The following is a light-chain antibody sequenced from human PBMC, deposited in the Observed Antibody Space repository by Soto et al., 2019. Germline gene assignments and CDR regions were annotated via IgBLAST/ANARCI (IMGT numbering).Light chain of an antibody. Sequence: ALTQPASVSGSPGQSITISCTGTSSDVGGYNSVSWYRQDPGKAPKLMIYDVTNRPSGVSNRFSGSKSGNTASLIISGLQAEDEADYYCSSFTSSITYVFGTGTKVTVL. J-gene: IGLJ1*01. CDR3: SSFTSSITYV. CDR1: SSDVGGYNS. V-gene: IGLV2-14*01. CDR2: DVT.